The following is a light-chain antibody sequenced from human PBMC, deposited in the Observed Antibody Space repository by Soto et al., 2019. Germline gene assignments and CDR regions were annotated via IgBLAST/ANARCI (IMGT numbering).Light chain of an antibody. Sequence: QSVLTQPPSVSVAPGQTVTISCSGSTSNVGTKHVSWYQQFPGTVPKVLIYDNDKRRSGISDRFSGSRSGTSATLAITGLQTGDEADYYCASWDTSLSVAMFGGGTKVTVL. V-gene: IGLV1-51*01. CDR3: ASWDTSLSVAM. CDR2: DND. CDR1: TSNVGTKH. J-gene: IGLJ3*02.